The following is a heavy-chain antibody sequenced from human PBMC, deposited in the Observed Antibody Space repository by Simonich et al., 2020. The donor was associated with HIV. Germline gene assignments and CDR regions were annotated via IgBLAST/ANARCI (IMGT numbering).Heavy chain of an antibody. J-gene: IGHJ4*02. D-gene: IGHD3-3*01. CDR1: GFTFSSYA. Sequence: EVQLLESGGGLVQPGGSLRLSCAASGFTFSSYAMSWVRQAPGKGLEGVSAISGSGGSTYYADSVKGRFTISRDNSKNTLYLQMNSLRAEDTAVYYCAKDRYYNFWSGYYDNWGQGTLVTVSS. CDR2: ISGSGGST. V-gene: IGHV3-23*01. CDR3: AKDRYYNFWSGYYDN.